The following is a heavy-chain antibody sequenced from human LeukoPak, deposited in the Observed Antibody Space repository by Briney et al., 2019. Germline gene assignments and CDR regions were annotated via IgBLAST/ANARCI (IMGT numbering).Heavy chain of an antibody. CDR2: IYRSGST. J-gene: IGHJ3*02. Sequence: GGSLRLSCAASGXTVSTNYLSWVRQAPGKGLEWVSVIYRSGSTYYADSVKGRFTISRDNSKNTLYLQVNRLRAEDTAVYYCARDSDHDAFDIWGQGTMVTVSS. CDR3: ARDSDHDAFDI. V-gene: IGHV3-53*01. CDR1: GXTVSTNY.